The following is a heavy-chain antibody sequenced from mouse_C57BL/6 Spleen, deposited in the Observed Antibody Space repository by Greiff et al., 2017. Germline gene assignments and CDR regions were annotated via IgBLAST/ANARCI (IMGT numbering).Heavy chain of an antibody. V-gene: IGHV5-17*01. Sequence: EVKLMESGGGLVKPGGSLKLSCAASGFTFSDYGMHWVRQAPEKGLEWVAYISSGSSTIYYADKVKGRFTISRDNAKNTLFLQMTSLRSEDTAMYYCARGKGLLGAIFDSWGQGTTLTVSS. D-gene: IGHD2-3*01. CDR2: ISSGSSTI. CDR3: ARGKGLLGAIFDS. J-gene: IGHJ2*01. CDR1: GFTFSDYG.